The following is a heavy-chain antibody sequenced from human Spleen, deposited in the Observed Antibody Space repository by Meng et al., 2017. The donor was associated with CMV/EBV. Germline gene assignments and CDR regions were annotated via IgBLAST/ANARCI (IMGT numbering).Heavy chain of an antibody. CDR2: IYPGDSDT. Sequence: GESLKISCQGSGYSFPKHWIAWVRQMPGKGLDWMGIIYPGDSDTRYSPSFQGQVTFAADQSNNTAYLQWSSLKASDTAMYYCARHEYGGNSAFDYWGQGTLVTVSS. CDR1: GYSFPKHW. J-gene: IGHJ4*02. V-gene: IGHV5-51*01. D-gene: IGHD4-23*01. CDR3: ARHEYGGNSAFDY.